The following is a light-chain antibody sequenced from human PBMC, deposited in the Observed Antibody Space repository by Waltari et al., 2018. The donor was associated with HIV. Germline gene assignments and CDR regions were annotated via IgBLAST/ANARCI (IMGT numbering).Light chain of an antibody. CDR1: SSDVGDYNS. J-gene: IGLJ1*01. V-gene: IGLV2-11*01. CDR2: DVS. CDR3: CSYAGTYTYV. Sequence: QSALTQPRSVSGSPGQSVTISCTGTSSDVGDYNSVSWYQQHPGKAPKLMIYDVSKWPSGVSDRFSGSKSGNTASLTISGLQAEDEADYYCCSYAGTYTYVFGTGTKVTVL.